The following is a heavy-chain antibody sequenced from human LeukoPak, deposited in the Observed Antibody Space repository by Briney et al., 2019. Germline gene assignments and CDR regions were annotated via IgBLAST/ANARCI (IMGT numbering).Heavy chain of an antibody. CDR1: GYTFTGYY. CDR2: INPNSGGT. CDR3: AGRPDTAIVPIFDY. Sequence: ASVKVSCKASGYTFTGYYLHWVRQAPGQGLEWMGWINPNSGGTNYAQKFQGRVTKTGDTSIGTAYMELSRLSSDDTAIYYCAGRPDTAIVPIFDYWGQGTLVTVSS. D-gene: IGHD5-18*01. J-gene: IGHJ4*02. V-gene: IGHV1-2*02.